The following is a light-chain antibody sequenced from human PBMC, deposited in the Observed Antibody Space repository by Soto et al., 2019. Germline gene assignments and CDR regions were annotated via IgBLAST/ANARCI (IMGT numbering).Light chain of an antibody. CDR3: QQLNTFPVT. V-gene: IGKV1-9*01. CDR2: ASS. CDR1: QGISSY. Sequence: DIQLTQSPSFLSASVGDRVTITYRASQGISSYLAWYQQTPGKAPKLLIYASSILQSGVPSSFSGSGSGTEFTLTISSLQPEDFATYYCQQLNTFPVTFGQGTRLAI. J-gene: IGKJ5*01.